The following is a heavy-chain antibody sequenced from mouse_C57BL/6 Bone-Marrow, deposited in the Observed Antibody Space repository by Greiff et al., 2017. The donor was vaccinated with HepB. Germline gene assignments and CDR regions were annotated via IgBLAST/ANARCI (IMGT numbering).Heavy chain of an antibody. D-gene: IGHD1-1*01. J-gene: IGHJ4*01. CDR2: INPSNGGT. CDR3: ASVITTVVATRGYAMDY. V-gene: IGHV1-53*01. CDR1: GYTFTSYW. Sequence: VQLQQSGTELVKPGASVKLSCKASGYTFTSYWMHWVKQRPGQGLEWIGNINPSNGGTNYNEKFKSKATLTVDKSSSTAYMQLSSLTSEDSAVYYCASVITTVVATRGYAMDYWGQGTSVTVSS.